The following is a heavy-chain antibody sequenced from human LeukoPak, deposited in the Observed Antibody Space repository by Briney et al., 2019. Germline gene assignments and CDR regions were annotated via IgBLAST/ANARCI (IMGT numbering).Heavy chain of an antibody. J-gene: IGHJ5*02. CDR2: IIPIFGTA. V-gene: IGHV1-69*05. CDR3: ASGVVDYYDSSGYYDWFDP. CDR1: GGTFSSYA. D-gene: IGHD3-22*01. Sequence: GSSVKVSCKASGGTFSSYAISWVRQAPGQGLEWMGGIIPIFGTANYAQKFQGRVTITTDESTSTAYMELSGLRSEDTAVYYCASGVVDYYDSSGYYDWFDPWGQGTLVTVSS.